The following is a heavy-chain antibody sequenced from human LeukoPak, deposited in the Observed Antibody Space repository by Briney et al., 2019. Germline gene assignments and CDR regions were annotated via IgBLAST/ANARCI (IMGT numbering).Heavy chain of an antibody. Sequence: GGSLRLSCAASGFTFSSYSMDWVRQAPGKGLEWVSSISSGSSYIYYADSVKGRFTISRDNAKNSLYLQMNSLRAEDTAVYYCARDRYDGSGFDYWGQGTLVTVSS. V-gene: IGHV3-21*01. J-gene: IGHJ4*02. CDR3: ARDRYDGSGFDY. CDR1: GFTFSSYS. D-gene: IGHD3-10*01. CDR2: ISSGSSYI.